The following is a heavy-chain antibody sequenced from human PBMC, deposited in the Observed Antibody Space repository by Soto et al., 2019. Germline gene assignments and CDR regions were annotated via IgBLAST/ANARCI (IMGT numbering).Heavy chain of an antibody. V-gene: IGHV4-31*03. CDR3: ARARLRAVYAFDF. Sequence: PSETLSLTCTLSGVSITSGAYYWTWVRQHPGKGLEWIGYIYYNGNTYFSPSPKSRLTISIDTSKNQFSLKLSSVTAADTAMYYCARARLRAVYAFDFWGQGTMVTVSS. CDR1: GVSITSGAYY. D-gene: IGHD4-17*01. CDR2: IYYNGNT. J-gene: IGHJ3*01.